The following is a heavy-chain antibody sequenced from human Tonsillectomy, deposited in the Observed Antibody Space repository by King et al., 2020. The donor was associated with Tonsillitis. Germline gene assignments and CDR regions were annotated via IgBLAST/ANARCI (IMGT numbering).Heavy chain of an antibody. Sequence: QLQLVQSGVEVKKPGASVKVSCKASGYTFTSYAFTWVRQAPGQGLEWMGWISAYNGNTNYAQKLQDRVTMTTDTSTSTAYMELRSLRSDDTAVYYCARDRAALGATLGGEGFEYWGQGTLVTVSS. CDR2: ISAYNGNT. D-gene: IGHD3-10*01. V-gene: IGHV1-18*01. CDR1: GYTFTSYA. CDR3: ARDRAALGATLGGEGFEY. J-gene: IGHJ4*02.